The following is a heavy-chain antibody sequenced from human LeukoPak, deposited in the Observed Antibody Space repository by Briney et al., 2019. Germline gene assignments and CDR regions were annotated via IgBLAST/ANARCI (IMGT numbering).Heavy chain of an antibody. CDR3: ARAAYGDYDNFDY. D-gene: IGHD4-17*01. J-gene: IGHJ4*02. CDR2: IWYDGSNK. Sequence: GGSLRLSCAASGFTFSSYGMHWVRQAPGKGLEWVAVIWYDGSNKYYADSVKGRFTISRDNSKNTLYLQMNSLRAEDKAVYYCARAAYGDYDNFDYWGQGTLVTVSS. CDR1: GFTFSSYG. V-gene: IGHV3-33*01.